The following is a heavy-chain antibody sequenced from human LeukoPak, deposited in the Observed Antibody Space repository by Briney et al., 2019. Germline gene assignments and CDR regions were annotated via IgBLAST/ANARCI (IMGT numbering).Heavy chain of an antibody. V-gene: IGHV3-21*01. CDR2: ISSSSSYI. D-gene: IGHD3-3*01. Sequence: GGSLRLSCAAFGFTFSNYGVSWVRQAPGKGLEWVSSISSSSSYIYYADSVKGRFTISRDNAKNSLYLQMNSLRAEDTAVYYCARLGDFWSGYYLTFDYWGQGTLVTVSS. J-gene: IGHJ4*02. CDR3: ARLGDFWSGYYLTFDY. CDR1: GFTFSNYG.